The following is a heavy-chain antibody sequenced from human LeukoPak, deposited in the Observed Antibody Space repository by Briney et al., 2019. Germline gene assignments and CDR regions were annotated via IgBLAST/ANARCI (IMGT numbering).Heavy chain of an antibody. CDR2: IYDSGST. V-gene: IGHV4-61*01. CDR3: ARVGHDYYYDSSGSQQTREI. D-gene: IGHD3-22*01. Sequence: SETLSLTCTVSGGSVSSGSYYWSWIRQPPGKGLEWIGYIYDSGSTNYNPSLKSRVTISVDTSKNQFSLKLSSVTAADTAVYYCARVGHDYYYDSSGSQQTREIWGQGALVTVSS. J-gene: IGHJ4*02. CDR1: GGSVSSGSYY.